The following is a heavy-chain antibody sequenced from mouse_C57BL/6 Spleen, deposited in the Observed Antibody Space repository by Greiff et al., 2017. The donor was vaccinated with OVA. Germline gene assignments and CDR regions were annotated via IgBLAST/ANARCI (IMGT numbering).Heavy chain of an antibody. CDR1: GFNIKNSY. D-gene: IGHD2-4*01. V-gene: IGHV14-3*01. CDR2: IDPANGNT. CDR3: ARPYDYDETGFAY. Sequence: VQLQQSVAELVRPGASVKLSCTASGFNIKNSYMHWVKQRPEQGLEWIGRIDPANGNTKYAPKFQGKATITADTSSNTAYLQLSSLTSEDTAIYYCARPYDYDETGFAYWGQGTLVTVSA. J-gene: IGHJ3*01.